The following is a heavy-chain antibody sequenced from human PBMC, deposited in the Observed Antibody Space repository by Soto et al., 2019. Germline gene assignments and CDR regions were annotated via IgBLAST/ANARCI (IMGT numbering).Heavy chain of an antibody. CDR3: ARNYYYGSGIEGMDV. CDR1: GFTFSSYG. D-gene: IGHD3-10*01. V-gene: IGHV3-33*01. CDR2: IWYDGSNK. J-gene: IGHJ6*02. Sequence: QVQLVESGGGVVQPGRSLRLSCAASGFTFSSYGMHWVRQAPGKGLEWVAVIWYDGSNKYYADSVKGRFTISRDNSKNTLCLQMNSLRAEDTAVYYCARNYYYGSGIEGMDVWGQGTTVTVSS.